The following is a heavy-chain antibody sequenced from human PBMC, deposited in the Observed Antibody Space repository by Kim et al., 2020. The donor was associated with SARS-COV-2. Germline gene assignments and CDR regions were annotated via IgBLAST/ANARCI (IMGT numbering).Heavy chain of an antibody. D-gene: IGHD2-21*02. CDR1: GGSISFYY. CDR3: ARGGETRPGYCYGGHCLRWGTLDY. V-gene: IGHV4-59*13. Sequence: SETLSLTCSVSGGSISFYYWSWIRQSPGKGLEWIGYMYNTESTDYNPSLKGRVTVSVDTAKNQFSLKLRSVTAADTAVYYCARGGETRPGYCYGGHCLRWGTLDYWGQGILVTVSS. J-gene: IGHJ4*02. CDR2: MYNTEST.